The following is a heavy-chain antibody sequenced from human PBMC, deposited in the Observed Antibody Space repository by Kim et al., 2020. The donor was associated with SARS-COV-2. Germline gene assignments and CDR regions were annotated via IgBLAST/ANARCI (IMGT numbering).Heavy chain of an antibody. J-gene: IGHJ4*02. Sequence: GGSLRLSCAASGFTVSSNYMSWVRQAPGKGLEWVSVIYSGGSTYYADSVKGRFTISRDNSKNTLYLQMNSLRAEDTAVYYCASSEYYDFWSGAPPFDYWGQGTLVTVSS. V-gene: IGHV3-66*01. CDR2: IYSGGST. CDR1: GFTVSSNY. D-gene: IGHD3-3*01. CDR3: ASSEYYDFWSGAPPFDY.